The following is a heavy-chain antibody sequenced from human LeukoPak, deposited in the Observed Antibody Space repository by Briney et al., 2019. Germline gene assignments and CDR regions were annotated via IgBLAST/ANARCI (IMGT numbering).Heavy chain of an antibody. J-gene: IGHJ4*02. D-gene: IGHD4-17*01. Sequence: GGSLRLSCTASGFTFSDHYMSWFRLSPGKGLEWLSYITSSGSVTDYADSVKGRFTISRDNAKNTMFLQMNSLRPEDTAVYYCARDPDYGDPEWGQGTLVTVSS. CDR2: ITSSGSVT. V-gene: IGHV3-11*01. CDR3: ARDPDYGDPE. CDR1: GFTFSDHY.